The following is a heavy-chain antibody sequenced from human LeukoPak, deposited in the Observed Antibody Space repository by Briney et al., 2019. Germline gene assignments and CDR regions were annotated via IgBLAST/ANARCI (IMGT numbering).Heavy chain of an antibody. CDR1: GFTFSSYA. J-gene: IGHJ6*02. D-gene: IGHD3-10*01. V-gene: IGHV3-23*01. CDR2: ISGSGGSK. Sequence: GGSLRLSCAASGFTFSSYAMNWIRQAPGKGLEWVSTISGSGGSKHYADSVEGRFTISRDNSKNTVYLQMNSLRAEDTAIYYCAKLTSASGAYGVDVWGQGTTVTVSS. CDR3: AKLTSASGAYGVDV.